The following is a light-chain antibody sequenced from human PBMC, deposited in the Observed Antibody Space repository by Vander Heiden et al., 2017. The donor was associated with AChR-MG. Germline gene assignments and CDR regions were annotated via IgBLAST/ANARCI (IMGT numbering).Light chain of an antibody. CDR3: QSYDSSLSGYA. CDR1: RSNIGAGYD. V-gene: IGLV1-40*01. Sequence: QSVLTLPPSVSGSPVQSVTISCTGRRSNIGAGYDVHWYQQVPGRAPKLLIYGGSKRPSGVPDRFSGTSASLTITGLQAEDEADYYCQSYDSSLSGYAFGTGTKVTVL. J-gene: IGLJ1*01. CDR2: GGS.